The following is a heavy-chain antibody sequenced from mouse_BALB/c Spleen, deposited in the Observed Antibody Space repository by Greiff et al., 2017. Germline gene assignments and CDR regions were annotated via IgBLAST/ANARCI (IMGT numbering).Heavy chain of an antibody. Sequence: VQLQQSGTVLARPGASVKMSCKASGYTFTSYWMHWVKQRPGQGLEWIGAIYPGNSYTSYNQKFKGKATMTAVTSTSTAYMELSSLTNEDSAVYYFTRFTTGVANDFDYWGQGTTLTVSS. CDR3: TRFTTGVANDFDY. D-gene: IGHD1-1*01. CDR2: IYPGNSYT. V-gene: IGHV1-5*01. CDR1: GYTFTSYW. J-gene: IGHJ2*01.